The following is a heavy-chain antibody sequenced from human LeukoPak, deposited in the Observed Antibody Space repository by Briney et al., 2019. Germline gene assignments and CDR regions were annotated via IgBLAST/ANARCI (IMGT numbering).Heavy chain of an antibody. CDR1: GFPFGSYA. J-gene: IGHJ4*02. Sequence: GGSLRLSCTASGFPFGSYAMTWVRQAPGKGLEWVSTISGGALNTSYADSVTGRFTLSRDNSNNTLHLQMTSLRAEDTAVYYCAKGKFYSGNGAFDYWGQGTLVTVSS. CDR3: AKGKFYSGNGAFDY. D-gene: IGHD5-12*01. V-gene: IGHV3-23*01. CDR2: ISGGALNT.